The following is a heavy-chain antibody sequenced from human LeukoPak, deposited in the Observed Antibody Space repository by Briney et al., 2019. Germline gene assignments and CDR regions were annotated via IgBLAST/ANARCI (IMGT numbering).Heavy chain of an antibody. V-gene: IGHV4-39*01. D-gene: IGHD2-2*01. CDR1: GGSISSSTYY. CDR3: ARQYQLLWYRFYYYYYYMDV. Sequence: SETLSLTCTVSGGSISSSTYYWGWIRQPPGKGLEWIGSIYYSGSTYYNPSLKSRVTISVDTSKNQFSLKLSSVTAADTAVYYCARQYQLLWYRFYYYYYYMDVWGKGTTVTISS. J-gene: IGHJ6*03. CDR2: IYYSGST.